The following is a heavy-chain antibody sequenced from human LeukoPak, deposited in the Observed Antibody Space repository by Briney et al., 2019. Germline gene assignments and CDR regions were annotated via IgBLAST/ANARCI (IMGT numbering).Heavy chain of an antibody. Sequence: SETLSLTCAVYGGSFSGYYWSWIRQPPGKGLEWIGEINHSGSTNYNPSLKSRVTISVDTSKNQFSLKLSSVTAADTAVYYCARGRRGYSYGRHFDYCGQGTLVTVSS. CDR1: GGSFSGYY. V-gene: IGHV4-34*01. CDR3: ARGRRGYSYGRHFDY. J-gene: IGHJ4*02. D-gene: IGHD5-18*01. CDR2: INHSGST.